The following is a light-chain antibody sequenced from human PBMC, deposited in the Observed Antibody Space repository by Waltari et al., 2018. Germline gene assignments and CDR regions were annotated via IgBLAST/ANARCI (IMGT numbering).Light chain of an antibody. CDR3: STWDSSLSGWV. V-gene: IGLV10-54*04. Sequence: QAGLTQPPSVSKALRQTATLTCTGNSNNVGNLGAALLHQHQSHPPKLVSSRNTALPSGTSEGVSGSRTGNTASLTIAGLEAEDEADYYCSTWDSSLSGWVFGGGTKLTVL. J-gene: IGLJ3*02. CDR2: RNT. CDR1: SNNVGNLG.